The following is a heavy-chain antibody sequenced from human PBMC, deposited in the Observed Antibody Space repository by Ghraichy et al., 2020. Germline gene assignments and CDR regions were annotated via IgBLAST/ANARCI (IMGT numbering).Heavy chain of an antibody. D-gene: IGHD2-2*01. Sequence: SGPTLVKPTQTLTLTCTFSGFSLSTSGVGVGWIRQPPGKALEWLALIYWDDDKRYSPSLKSRLTITKDTSKNQVVLTMTNMDPVDTATYYCAHTIFSASTRIAILTGWFDPWGQGTLVTVSS. CDR3: AHTIFSASTRIAILTGWFDP. CDR2: IYWDDDK. CDR1: GFSLSTSGVG. J-gene: IGHJ5*02. V-gene: IGHV2-5*02.